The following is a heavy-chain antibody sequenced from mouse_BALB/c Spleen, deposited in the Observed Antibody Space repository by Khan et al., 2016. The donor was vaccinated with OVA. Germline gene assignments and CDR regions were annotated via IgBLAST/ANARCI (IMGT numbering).Heavy chain of an antibody. V-gene: IGHV2-6-4*01. CDR2: IWGGGGT. D-gene: IGHD2-14*01. J-gene: IGHJ4*01. Sequence: QVQLKESGPGLVAPSQSLSITCTVSGFSLSRYNIHWVRQPPGKGLEWLGMIWGGGGTDYNSTLKSRLSISKDNSKSQVFLKMNSLQTDDTAMYYCAIAYYRYDVYYAMDYWGQGTSVTVSS. CDR3: AIAYYRYDVYYAMDY. CDR1: GFSLSRYN.